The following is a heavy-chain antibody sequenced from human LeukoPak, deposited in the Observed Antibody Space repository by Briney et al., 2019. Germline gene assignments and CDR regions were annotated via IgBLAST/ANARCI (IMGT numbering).Heavy chain of an antibody. D-gene: IGHD6-13*01. V-gene: IGHV3-66*01. Sequence: AGGSLRLSCAASGFTVSSNYMSWVRQAPGKGLEWVSVIYSGGSTYYADSVKGRFTISRDNSKNTLYLQMNSLRAEDTAVYYCARDNGYSSSWYESGFDYWGQGTLVTVSS. CDR1: GFTVSSNY. J-gene: IGHJ4*02. CDR3: ARDNGYSSSWYESGFDY. CDR2: IYSGGST.